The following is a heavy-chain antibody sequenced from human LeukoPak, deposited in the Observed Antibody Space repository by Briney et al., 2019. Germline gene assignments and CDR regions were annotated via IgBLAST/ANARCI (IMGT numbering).Heavy chain of an antibody. Sequence: ASVKVSCKASGYTFTSYGISWVRQAPGQGLEWMGWISAYNGNTNYAQKLQGRVTMTTDTSTSTAYMELRSLRSDDTAVYYCARDRRILGRQWLPPRYPVYWGQGTLVTVSS. CDR3: ARDRRILGRQWLPPRYPVY. CDR1: GYTFTSYG. CDR2: ISAYNGNT. V-gene: IGHV1-18*01. J-gene: IGHJ4*02. D-gene: IGHD6-19*01.